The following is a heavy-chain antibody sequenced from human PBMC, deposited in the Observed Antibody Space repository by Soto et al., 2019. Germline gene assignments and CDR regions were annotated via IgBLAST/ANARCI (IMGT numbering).Heavy chain of an antibody. D-gene: IGHD6-19*01. V-gene: IGHV1-18*01. CDR1: GGTFSSYA. CDR2: ISDYNGDT. Sequence: ASVKVSCKASGGTFSSYAISWVRRAPGHGLVWRGWISDYNGDTPYVQRFQGRLTMTTDTSTSTASMELRSLTSDDTAVYYCAIVPPYSGFLRGPPLMDVWGQETTFTV. J-gene: IGHJ6*02. CDR3: AIVPPYSGFLRGPPLMDV.